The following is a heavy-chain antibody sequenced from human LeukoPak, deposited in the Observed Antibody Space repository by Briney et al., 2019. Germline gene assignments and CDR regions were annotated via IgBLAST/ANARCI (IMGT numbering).Heavy chain of an antibody. J-gene: IGHJ4*02. D-gene: IGHD3-22*01. CDR3: AKDDDSSGYYVIDY. V-gene: IGHV3-23*01. CDR1: GSTFSTYG. Sequence: GGTLRLSCAASGSTFSTYGMSWVRQAPGKGLEWVSAISGSGGSTYYADSVRGRFTISRDNSKNTLYLQMNSLRAEDTAVYYCAKDDDSSGYYVIDYWGQGTLVTVSS. CDR2: ISGSGGST.